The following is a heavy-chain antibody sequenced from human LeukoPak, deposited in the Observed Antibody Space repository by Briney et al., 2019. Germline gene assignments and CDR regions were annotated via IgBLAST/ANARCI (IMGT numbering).Heavy chain of an antibody. Sequence: GGSLRLSCAASGFTFSSYWMSWVRQAPGKGLEWVSSISSSSSYIYYADSVKGRFTISRDNAKNSLYLQMNSLRAEDTAVYYCAKASTTPYYYDSSGYYHGGAFDIWGQGTMVTVSS. CDR3: AKASTTPYYYDSSGYYHGGAFDI. CDR2: ISSSSSYI. V-gene: IGHV3-21*04. CDR1: GFTFSSYW. D-gene: IGHD3-22*01. J-gene: IGHJ3*02.